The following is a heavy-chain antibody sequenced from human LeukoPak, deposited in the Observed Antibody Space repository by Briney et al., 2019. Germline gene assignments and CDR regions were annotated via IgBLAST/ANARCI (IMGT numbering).Heavy chain of an antibody. D-gene: IGHD3-10*01. J-gene: IGHJ6*02. CDR2: IWYDGTNK. V-gene: IGHV3-33*01. CDR1: GFSFSSYG. Sequence: GGSLRLSCAASGFSFSSYGMHWVRQAPGKGLEWVAAIWYDGTNKNYADSVKGRFSISRDNSKNTVYLQMKSLRAEDTAVYYCVRELLWFRESYYGMDVWGQGTTVTVSS. CDR3: VRELLWFRESYYGMDV.